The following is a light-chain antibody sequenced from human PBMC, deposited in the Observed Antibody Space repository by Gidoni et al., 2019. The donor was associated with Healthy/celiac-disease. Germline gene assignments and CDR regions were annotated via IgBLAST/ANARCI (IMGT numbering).Light chain of an antibody. CDR3: AAWDDSLNGVV. Sequence: SVLTQPPSASGTPGQRVTIPCSGSSSNIGTNTVNWYQQLPGTAPKLLTYSNNHRPSGVPDRFSGSKSGTSASLAISGLQSEDESDYYCAAWDDSLNGVVFGGGTKLTVL. CDR1: SSNIGTNT. CDR2: SNN. J-gene: IGLJ2*01. V-gene: IGLV1-44*01.